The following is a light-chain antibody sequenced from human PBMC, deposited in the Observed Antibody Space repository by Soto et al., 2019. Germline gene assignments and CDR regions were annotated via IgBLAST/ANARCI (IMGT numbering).Light chain of an antibody. CDR2: DVS. V-gene: IGLV2-14*03. CDR3: SSYGASSTL. CDR1: SSDIGGYNY. Sequence: QSALTQPASVSGSPGQSITISCTGSSSDIGGYNYVSWYQQHPGEAPKLLIYDVSYRPSGISDRFSGSKSGNTASPTISGLQPDDEADYYCSSYGASSTLFGGGTKLTVL. J-gene: IGLJ2*01.